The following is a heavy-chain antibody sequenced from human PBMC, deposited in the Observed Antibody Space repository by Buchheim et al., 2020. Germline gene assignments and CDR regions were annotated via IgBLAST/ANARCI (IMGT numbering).Heavy chain of an antibody. V-gene: IGHV3-74*01. Sequence: EVQLVESGGGLVQPGGSLRLSCAASGFIFSNYWMHWVRQAPGKGLVWVSLIYSDGTNTHYADSVKGRITISRDNAKSTLYLQMNSLRAEDTAVYYCARGGGSGKLDYWGQG. CDR1: GFIFSNYW. CDR2: IYSDGTNT. CDR3: ARGGGSGKLDY. D-gene: IGHD5-24*01. J-gene: IGHJ4*02.